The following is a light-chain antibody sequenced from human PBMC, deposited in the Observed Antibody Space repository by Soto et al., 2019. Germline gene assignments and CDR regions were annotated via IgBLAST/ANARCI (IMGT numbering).Light chain of an antibody. Sequence: DIQMTQSPSSLSASVGDRVTITCRASHNIISYLHWYQHKPGKAPKLLIYAASSLQSGVPSRFSGSGSGTDFTLTISSLQPEDFATYYCQQSYSNPRTFGGGTKVDIK. CDR3: QQSYSNPRT. CDR1: HNIISY. V-gene: IGKV1-39*01. CDR2: AAS. J-gene: IGKJ4*01.